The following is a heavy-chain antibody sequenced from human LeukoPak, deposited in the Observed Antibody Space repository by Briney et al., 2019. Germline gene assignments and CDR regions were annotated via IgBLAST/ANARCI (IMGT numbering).Heavy chain of an antibody. D-gene: IGHD5-18*01. Sequence: GGPLRLSCAASGFTFSTYAVTWVRQAPGKGLEWVSAISGSGASTYYADSVKGRFTISRDNSKNTLYLQMKSLRAEDTAVYYCAKDRAIHLVPYYLVPDIWGQGTMVTVSS. J-gene: IGHJ3*02. CDR3: AKDRAIHLVPYYLVPDI. V-gene: IGHV3-23*01. CDR1: GFTFSTYA. CDR2: ISGSGAST.